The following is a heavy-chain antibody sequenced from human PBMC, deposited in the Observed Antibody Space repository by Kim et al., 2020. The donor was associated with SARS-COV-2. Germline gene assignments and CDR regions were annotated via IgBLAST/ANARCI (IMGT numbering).Heavy chain of an antibody. CDR1: GDRVSSNSAA. J-gene: IGHJ6*02. V-gene: IGHV6-1*01. D-gene: IGHD3-10*01. CDR2: TYYRSKWYN. Sequence: SQTLSLTCAISGDRVSSNSAAWNWIRQSPSRGLEWLGRTYYRSKWYNDYAVSVKRRITINPDTSKNQFSLQLNSVTPEDTAVYYCARDWFGPLSAITMVRGVIIPSGMDVWGQGTTVTVSS. CDR3: ARDWFGPLSAITMVRGVIIPSGMDV.